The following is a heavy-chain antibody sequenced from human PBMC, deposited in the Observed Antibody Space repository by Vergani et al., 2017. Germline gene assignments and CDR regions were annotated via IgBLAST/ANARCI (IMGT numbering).Heavy chain of an antibody. J-gene: IGHJ6*03. CDR2: IFPSGNS. CDR1: GDSITNGGFS. Sequence: QLQLQESGSGLVKPSQTLSLTCAVFGDSITNGGFSWNWIRQPPGKGPEWIGYIFPSGNSDYNPSLKNRVSISLDKSKNQFSLWVNSVTAADTSVYFCARASLRALVGYYYYMDVWGKGKTVVVSS. D-gene: IGHD3-16*02. CDR3: ARASLRALVGYYYYMDV. V-gene: IGHV4-30-2*01.